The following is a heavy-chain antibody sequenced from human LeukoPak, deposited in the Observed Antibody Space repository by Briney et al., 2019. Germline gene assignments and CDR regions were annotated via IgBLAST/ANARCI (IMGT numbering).Heavy chain of an antibody. D-gene: IGHD6-6*01. J-gene: IGHJ4*02. CDR1: GFTFDDYG. V-gene: IGHV3-9*01. Sequence: GGSLRLSCAASGFTFDDYGLHWVRQVPGKGLEWVSGINYQSATFDADSVKGRFTISRDDAKSLLFLVMDSLRPEDSALYYCVKDAGIAARPWYFDSWGQGTQVIVSS. CDR2: INYQSATF. CDR3: VKDAGIAARPWYFDS.